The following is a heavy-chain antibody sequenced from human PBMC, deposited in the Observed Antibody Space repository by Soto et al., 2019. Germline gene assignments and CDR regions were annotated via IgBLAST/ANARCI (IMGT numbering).Heavy chain of an antibody. J-gene: IGHJ4*01. CDR3: AREAPATVVTPGGYYFDY. CDR1: GGTFSSYA. Sequence: ASVKVSCKASGGTFSSYAISWVRQAPGQGLEWMGGIIPIFGTANYAQKFQGRVTITADESTSTAYMELSSLRSEDTAVYYCAREAPATVVTPGGYYFDYWGHGTLVTVSS. V-gene: IGHV1-69*13. D-gene: IGHD4-17*01. CDR2: IIPIFGTA.